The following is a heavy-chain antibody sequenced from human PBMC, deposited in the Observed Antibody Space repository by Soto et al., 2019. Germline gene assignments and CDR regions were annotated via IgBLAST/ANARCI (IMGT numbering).Heavy chain of an antibody. CDR1: GGSFSGYY. CDR3: SRAKVVLRFLEWSPQWFDP. D-gene: IGHD3-3*01. J-gene: IGHJ5*02. V-gene: IGHV4-34*01. CDR2: INHSGST. Sequence: SETLSLTCAVYGGSFSGYYWSWIRQPPGKGLEWIGEINHSGSTNYNPSLKSRVTISVDTSKNQFSLKLSSVTAADTAVYYCSRAKVVLRFLEWSPQWFDPWGQGTLVTVSS.